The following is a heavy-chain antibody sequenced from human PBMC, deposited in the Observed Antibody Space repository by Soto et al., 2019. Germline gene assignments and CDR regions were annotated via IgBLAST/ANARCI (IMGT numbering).Heavy chain of an antibody. Sequence: QVQLQESGPVLVKPSGTLSLTCAVSGDSISSDKWWSWVRQPPGKGLEWIGEIHHSGNSNYNPSLKSRVIISVDKSKNQFSLKLSSVTDADTAVYYCARGESQQQRDYWGQGTLVTVSS. V-gene: IGHV4-4*02. CDR3: ARGESQQQRDY. CDR1: GDSISSDKW. D-gene: IGHD6-13*01. J-gene: IGHJ4*02. CDR2: IHHSGNS.